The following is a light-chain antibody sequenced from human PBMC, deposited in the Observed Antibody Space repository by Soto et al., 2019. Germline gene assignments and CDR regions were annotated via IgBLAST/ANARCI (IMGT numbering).Light chain of an antibody. J-gene: IGKJ5*01. V-gene: IGKV3-11*01. CDR2: DAS. CDR1: QSVSSY. CDR3: QQRSNWPSIT. Sequence: EIVLTQSPATLCLSPGERATLSCRASQSVSSYLAWYQQKPGQAPRLLIYDASHRATGIPSRFGGSGSGTDFTLTISSLEPEDSAVYYCQQRSNWPSITFGQGTRLEI.